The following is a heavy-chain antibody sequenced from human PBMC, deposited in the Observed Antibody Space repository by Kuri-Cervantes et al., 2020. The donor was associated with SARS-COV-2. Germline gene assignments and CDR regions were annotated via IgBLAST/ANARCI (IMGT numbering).Heavy chain of an antibody. CDR3: ARDGSGGDADY. CDR1: GGSISSGGYS. D-gene: IGHD2-15*01. Sequence: SQTLSLTCAVSGGSISSGGYSWSWIRQPPGKGLEWIEYIYHSGSTYYNPSLKSRVTISVDRSKNQFSLELSSVTAADTAVYYCARDGSGGDADYWGQGTLVNVSS. V-gene: IGHV4-30-2*01. J-gene: IGHJ4*02. CDR2: IYHSGST.